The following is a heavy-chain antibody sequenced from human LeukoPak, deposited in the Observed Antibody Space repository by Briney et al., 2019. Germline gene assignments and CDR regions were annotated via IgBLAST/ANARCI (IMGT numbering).Heavy chain of an antibody. CDR2: INPNSGGT. CDR3: VSGDVDTATDFDY. V-gene: IGHV1-2*02. J-gene: IGHJ4*02. CDR1: GYTFTGYY. Sequence: ASVKVSCKASGYTFTGYYMHWVRQAPGQGLEWMGWINPNSGGTNYAQKFQGRVTMTRDTSISTAYMELSRLRSDDTAVYYCVSGDVDTATDFDYWGQGTLVTVSS. D-gene: IGHD5-18*01.